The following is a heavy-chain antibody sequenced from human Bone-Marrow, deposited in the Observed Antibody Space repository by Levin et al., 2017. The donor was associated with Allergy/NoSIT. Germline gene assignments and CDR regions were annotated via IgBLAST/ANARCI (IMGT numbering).Heavy chain of an antibody. CDR1: GGSISSGGYY. Sequence: SETLSLTCTVSGGSISSGGYYWSWIRQHPGKGLEWIGYIYYSGSTYYNPSLKSRVTISVDTSKNQFSLKLSSVTAADTAVYYCARARHSYGRAFDYWGQGTLVTVSS. D-gene: IGHD5-18*01. V-gene: IGHV4-31*03. CDR3: ARARHSYGRAFDY. J-gene: IGHJ4*02. CDR2: IYYSGST.